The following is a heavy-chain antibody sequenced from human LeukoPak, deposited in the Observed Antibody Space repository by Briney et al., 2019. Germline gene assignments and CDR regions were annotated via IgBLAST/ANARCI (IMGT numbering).Heavy chain of an antibody. CDR1: GGSIGRSGYY. CDR2: FYYTGST. D-gene: IGHD6-13*01. Sequence: SGTLSLTCSASGGSIGRSGYYWAWIRQPPGKGLEWVGSFYYTGSTYYNPSLKSRVAISADTSKNQFSLKLSSLTAADTAVYYCARHVAAADTDSWGQGTLVTVSS. J-gene: IGHJ4*02. CDR3: ARHVAAADTDS. V-gene: IGHV4-39*01.